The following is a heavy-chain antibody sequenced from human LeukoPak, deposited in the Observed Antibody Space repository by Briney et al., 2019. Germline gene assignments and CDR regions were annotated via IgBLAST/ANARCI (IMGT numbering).Heavy chain of an antibody. CDR1: GVSISSSSYH. D-gene: IGHD3-22*01. Sequence: PSETLSLTCIVSGVSISSSSYHWGWIRQPPGKGLEWIGTIYYSGSTYYNPSLKSRVTISVDTSKNQFSLKLSSVTAADTAVYYCARWDVGYYDSSGYYYGDSFDYWGQGTLVTVSS. V-gene: IGHV4-39*07. J-gene: IGHJ4*02. CDR3: ARWDVGYYDSSGYYYGDSFDY. CDR2: IYYSGST.